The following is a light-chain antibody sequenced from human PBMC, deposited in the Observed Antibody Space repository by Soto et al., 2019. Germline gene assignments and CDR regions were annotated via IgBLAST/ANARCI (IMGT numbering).Light chain of an antibody. CDR1: QSLSSN. Sequence: EIVMTQSPATLSVSPGERATLSCRASQSLSSNLAWYQQKPGQAPRLLIYGASARATGIPARFSGSGSGTEFTLTISSLQSEDSAVYYCQEYHHWRTFVQGTKVEIK. J-gene: IGKJ1*01. CDR2: GAS. V-gene: IGKV3-15*01. CDR3: QEYHHWRT.